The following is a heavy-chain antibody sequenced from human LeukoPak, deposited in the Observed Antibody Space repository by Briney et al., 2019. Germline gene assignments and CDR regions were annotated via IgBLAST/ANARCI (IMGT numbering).Heavy chain of an antibody. V-gene: IGHV4-39*07. D-gene: IGHD3-10*01. CDR2: ISYSGST. J-gene: IGHJ4*02. CDR3: AREGGSGRPFDY. CDR1: GGSITDTYY. Sequence: SETLSLTCSVSGGSITDTYYWGWIRQPPGKGLECIGIISYSGSTYYSSSLQSRVTISVDTSKNQLSLGLNSVTAADTAVYYCAREGGSGRPFDYWGRGILVTVSS.